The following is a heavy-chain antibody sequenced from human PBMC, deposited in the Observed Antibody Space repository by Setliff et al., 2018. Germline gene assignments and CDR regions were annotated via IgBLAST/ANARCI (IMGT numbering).Heavy chain of an antibody. D-gene: IGHD2-21*02. CDR3: AQTKGFVDGYFDP. V-gene: IGHV1-2*02. Sequence: WASVKVSCKASADTFTGYYVHWVRQAPGQGLEWMGWINGNSGVTKYAQKFQGRVTMTSETSISIVYMDLTRLTSDDTAVYYCAQTKGFVDGYFDPWGQGTLVTVSS. CDR2: INGNSGVT. CDR1: ADTFTGYY. J-gene: IGHJ5*02.